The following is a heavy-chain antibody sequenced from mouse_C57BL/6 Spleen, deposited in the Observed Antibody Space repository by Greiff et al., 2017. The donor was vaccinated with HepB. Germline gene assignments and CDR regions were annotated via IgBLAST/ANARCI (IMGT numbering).Heavy chain of an antibody. Sequence: EVPLMASGGGLVKPGGSLKLSCAASGFTFSAYGMHWVRQAPEKGLEWVAYISSCSSTIYYADTVKGRFTISRDNAKNTLFLQMTSLRSEDTAMYYCAREGTMITTSYYFDYWGQGTTLTVSS. D-gene: IGHD2-4*01. CDR2: ISSCSSTI. V-gene: IGHV5-17*01. J-gene: IGHJ2*01. CDR1: GFTFSAYG. CDR3: AREGTMITTSYYFDY.